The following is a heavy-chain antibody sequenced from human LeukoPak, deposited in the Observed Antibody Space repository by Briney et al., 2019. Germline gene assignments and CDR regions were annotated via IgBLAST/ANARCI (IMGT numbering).Heavy chain of an antibody. J-gene: IGHJ5*02. CDR2: INDGGGT. CDR1: GFTFSSYA. CDR3: AKGSSGYFADL. V-gene: IGHV3-23*01. D-gene: IGHD3-22*01. Sequence: GGSLRLSCAASGFTFSSYAMSWVRQAPGKGLEWVSAINDGGGTQYADFVEGRFTISRDNSKNTLFLQMSSLRAEDTALYYCAKGSSGYFADLWGQGTLVTVSS.